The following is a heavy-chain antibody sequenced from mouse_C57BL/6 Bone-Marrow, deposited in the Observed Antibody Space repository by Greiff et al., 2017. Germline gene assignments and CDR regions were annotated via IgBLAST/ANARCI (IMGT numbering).Heavy chain of an antibody. D-gene: IGHD1-1*01. CDR1: GYTFTSYT. CDR2: INPSSGYT. Sequence: VQFQQSGAELARPGASVQMSCKASGYTFTSYTMHWVKQRPGQGLEWIGYINPSSGYTKYNQKFKDKATLTADKSSSTAYMQLSSLTSEDSAVYYCARGVTVGDWGTGTTVTVSS. V-gene: IGHV1-4*01. CDR3: ARGVTVGD. J-gene: IGHJ1*03.